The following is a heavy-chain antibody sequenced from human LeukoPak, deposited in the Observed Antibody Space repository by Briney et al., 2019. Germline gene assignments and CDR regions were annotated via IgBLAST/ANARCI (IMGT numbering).Heavy chain of an antibody. J-gene: IGHJ6*03. CDR2: INHSGRT. CDR3: ARAVRYFGYYYYYMDV. D-gene: IGHD3-9*01. CDR1: GGSFSGYY. Sequence: SETLSLTCAVYGGSFSGYYWSWIRQPPGKGLEWIGEINHSGRTNYNPSLKSRVTISVDTSKNQFSLKLSSVTAADTAVYYCARAVRYFGYYYYYMDVWGKGTTVTISS. V-gene: IGHV4-34*01.